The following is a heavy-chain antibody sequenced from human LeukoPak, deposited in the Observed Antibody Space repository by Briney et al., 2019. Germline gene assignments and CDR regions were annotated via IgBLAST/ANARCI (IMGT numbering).Heavy chain of an antibody. D-gene: IGHD3-22*01. Sequence: SETLSLTCTVSGGSISSYYWSWIPQPPGKGLEWIGRIYTSGSTNYNPSLKSRVTMSVDTSKNQFSLKLSSVTAADTAVYYCARDGTDYYDSSGYYRDYYYYGMDVWGQGTTVTVSS. CDR1: GGSISSYY. CDR2: IYTSGST. CDR3: ARDGTDYYDSSGYYRDYYYYGMDV. J-gene: IGHJ6*02. V-gene: IGHV4-4*07.